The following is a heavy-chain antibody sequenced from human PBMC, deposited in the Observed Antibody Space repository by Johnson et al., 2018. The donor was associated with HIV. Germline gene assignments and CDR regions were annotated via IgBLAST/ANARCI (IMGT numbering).Heavy chain of an antibody. CDR2: VYSGGGT. D-gene: IGHD2-15*01. J-gene: IGHJ3*02. CDR1: GFTVSSNY. CDR3: ARVALVVYAFDI. V-gene: IGHV3-66*01. Sequence: MLLVESGGGLVQPGGSLRLSCAASGFTVSSNYMNCVRQAPGKGLARVAVVYSGGGTDYADSVKCRFTISRDNSKNTLYLQMNSLRAEDTAVYYCARVALVVYAFDIWGQGTMVTVSS.